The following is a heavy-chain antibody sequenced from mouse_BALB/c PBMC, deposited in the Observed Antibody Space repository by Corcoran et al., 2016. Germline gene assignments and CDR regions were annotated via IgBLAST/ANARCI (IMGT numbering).Heavy chain of an antibody. CDR2: IYPYNYDT. Sequence: EVQLQQSGPELVKPGASVKMSCKASGYTFTSYVMHWVKQKPGQGLEWIGYIYPYNYDTKYNEEFKGKATLTSDKSSSTAYMELRSLTSEDSAVYYCAREVPGGYPFDYWGQGTTLTVSS. CDR1: GYTFTSYV. J-gene: IGHJ2*01. CDR3: AREVPGGYPFDY. V-gene: IGHV1S136*01. D-gene: IGHD2-2*01.